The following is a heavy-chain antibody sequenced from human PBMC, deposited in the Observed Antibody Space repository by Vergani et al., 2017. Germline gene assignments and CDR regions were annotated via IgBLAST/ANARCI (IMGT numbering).Heavy chain of an antibody. CDR3: AKDIGWELEGFDY. CDR2: ISWNSGSI. J-gene: IGHJ4*02. CDR1: GFTFSSYG. V-gene: IGHV3-9*01. Sequence: VQLVESGGGVVQPGRSLRLSCAASGFTFSSYGMHWVRQAPGKGLEWVSGISWNSGSIGYADSVKGRFTISRDNAKNSLYLQMNSLRAEDTALYYCAKDIGWELEGFDYWGQGTLVTVSS. D-gene: IGHD1-26*01.